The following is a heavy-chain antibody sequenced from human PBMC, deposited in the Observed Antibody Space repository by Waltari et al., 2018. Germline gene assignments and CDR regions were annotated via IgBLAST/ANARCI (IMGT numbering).Heavy chain of an antibody. CDR2: INPNSGNT. Sequence: QVQLVQSGAEVKKPGASVKVSCKASGYTFTSNDINWVRQASGQGLEWMGWINPNSGNTDYAQKFQGRVTITRNTSISTAYMELSSLRSEDTAVYYCARGFRYSSSYGYWGQGTLVTVSS. CDR3: ARGFRYSSSYGY. CDR1: GYTFTSND. J-gene: IGHJ4*02. V-gene: IGHV1-8*01. D-gene: IGHD6-6*01.